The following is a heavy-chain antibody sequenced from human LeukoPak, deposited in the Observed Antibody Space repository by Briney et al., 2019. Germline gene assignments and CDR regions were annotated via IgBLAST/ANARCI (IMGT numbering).Heavy chain of an antibody. CDR3: ATGYSSSWYVSAFDI. CDR1: GGSFSGYY. J-gene: IGHJ3*02. CDR2: INHSGST. D-gene: IGHD6-13*01. V-gene: IGHV4-34*01. Sequence: SETLSLTCAVYGGSFSGYYWSWIRQPPGKGLEWIGEINHSGSTNYNPSLKSRVTISVDTSKNQFSLKLSSVTAADTAVYYCATGYSSSWYVSAFDIWGQGTMVTVSS.